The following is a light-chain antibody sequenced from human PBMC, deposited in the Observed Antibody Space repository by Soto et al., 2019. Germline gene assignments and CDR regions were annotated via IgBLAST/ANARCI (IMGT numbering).Light chain of an antibody. V-gene: IGKV1-39*01. CDR3: QQSYSVPLT. CDR1: ESISSH. J-gene: IGKJ5*01. Sequence: DIQMTQSPSSLSASVGDRVTITCRASESISSHLNWYQQKSGRAPQLLIHAASTLQTGVPSRFSGSGSGTEFTLTIGSLQPEDFAAYYCQQSYSVPLTFGQGTSLEIK. CDR2: AAS.